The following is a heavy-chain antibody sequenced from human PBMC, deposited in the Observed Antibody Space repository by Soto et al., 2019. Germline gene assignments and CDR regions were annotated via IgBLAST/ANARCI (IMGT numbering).Heavy chain of an antibody. J-gene: IGHJ6*02. D-gene: IGHD4-4*01. V-gene: IGHV1-69*13. CDR1: RGTFSSYA. CDR2: IIPIFGTA. Sequence: ASVKASCKASRGTFSSYAISWVRQAPEQGLEWMGGIIPIFGTANYAQKFQGRVTITADESTSTAYMELSSLRSEDTAVYYCARDTIGRLVTTVGYYYGMDVWGQGTTVTVSS. CDR3: ARDTIGRLVTTVGYYYGMDV.